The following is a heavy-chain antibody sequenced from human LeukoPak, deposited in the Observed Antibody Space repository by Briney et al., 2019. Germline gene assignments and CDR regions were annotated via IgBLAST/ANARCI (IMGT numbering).Heavy chain of an antibody. CDR1: GGSFSGYY. CDR3: ARGVIVGATTPLGY. D-gene: IGHD1-26*01. J-gene: IGHJ4*02. Sequence: SETLSLTCGVSGGSFSGYYWSWIRQPPGKGLEWIGEINHSGSTNYNPSLKSRVTISVDTSKNQFSLKLSSVIAADTAVYYCARGVIVGATTPLGYWGQGTLVTVSS. CDR2: INHSGST. V-gene: IGHV4-34*01.